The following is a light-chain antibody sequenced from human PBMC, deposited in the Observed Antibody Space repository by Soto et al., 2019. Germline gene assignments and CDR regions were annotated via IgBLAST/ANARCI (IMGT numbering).Light chain of an antibody. J-gene: IGLJ2*01. CDR2: TDN. Sequence: QSVLTQPPAASGTPGPRVTISCSGGNSNIGGNTVNWYQHFPGTAPKLVIHTDNQRPSGVPDRFSGSRSGTSASLAISGLQSDDEADYYCASWDDSLNGPVFGGGTKLTVL. CDR3: ASWDDSLNGPV. CDR1: NSNIGGNT. V-gene: IGLV1-44*01.